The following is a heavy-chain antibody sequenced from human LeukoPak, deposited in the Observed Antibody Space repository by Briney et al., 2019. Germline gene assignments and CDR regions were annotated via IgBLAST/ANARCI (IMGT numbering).Heavy chain of an antibody. V-gene: IGHV3-30*04. CDR2: ISYDGSNK. Sequence: GRSLRLSCAASGFTFSSYAMHWVRQAPGKGLEWVAVISYDGSNKYYADSVKGRFTISRDNSKNTLYLQMNSLRAEDTAVYYCARLGITMVRGVKGGFDYWGQGTLVTVSS. J-gene: IGHJ4*02. D-gene: IGHD3-10*01. CDR1: GFTFSSYA. CDR3: ARLGITMVRGVKGGFDY.